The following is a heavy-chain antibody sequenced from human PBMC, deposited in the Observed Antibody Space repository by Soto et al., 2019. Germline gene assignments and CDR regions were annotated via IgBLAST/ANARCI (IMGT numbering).Heavy chain of an antibody. V-gene: IGHV1-8*01. CDR1: GYTFTSYD. CDR2: MNPNSGNT. J-gene: IGHJ6*02. Sequence: GASVKVSCNASGYTFTSYDINWVRQATGQGLEWMGWMNPNSGNTGYAQKFQGRVTMTRNTSISTAYMELSSLRSEDTAVYYCAIVYYGSGSYYNSHGMDVWGQGTTVTV. CDR3: AIVYYGSGSYYNSHGMDV. D-gene: IGHD3-10*01.